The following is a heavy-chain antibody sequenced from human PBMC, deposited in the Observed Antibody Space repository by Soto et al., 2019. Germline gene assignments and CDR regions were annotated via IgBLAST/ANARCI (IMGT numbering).Heavy chain of an antibody. J-gene: IGHJ3*02. CDR2: ISAYNGNT. V-gene: IGHV1-18*01. Sequence: ASVKVSCKASGYTFTSYGISWVRQAPGQGLEWMGWISAYNGNTNYAQKLQGRVTMTTDTSTSTAYMELRSLRSDDTAVYYCARDYSAPSWNYEGRGAFDIWGQGTMVTVSS. D-gene: IGHD1-7*01. CDR1: GYTFTSYG. CDR3: ARDYSAPSWNYEGRGAFDI.